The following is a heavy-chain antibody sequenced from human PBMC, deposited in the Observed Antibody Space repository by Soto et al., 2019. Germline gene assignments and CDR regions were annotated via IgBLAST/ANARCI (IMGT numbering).Heavy chain of an antibody. CDR3: ARGWGYDSTDYYYAY. CDR1: GGSFNRHT. D-gene: IGHD3-22*01. J-gene: IGHJ4*02. Sequence: QVQLVQSGAEVRKPGSSVRVSCKASGGSFNRHTISWVRQAPGQGLEWMGGIIPIFGTANHAQKFQGRVTIIADESTSTVYRELSSLRSDDTAIYYCARGWGYDSTDYYYAYWGQGTLVIGSS. V-gene: IGHV1-69*01. CDR2: IIPIFGTA.